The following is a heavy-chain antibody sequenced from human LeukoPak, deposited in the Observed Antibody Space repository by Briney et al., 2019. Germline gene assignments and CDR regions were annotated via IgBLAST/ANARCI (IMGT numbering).Heavy chain of an antibody. CDR1: GFTLSRYG. D-gene: IGHD3-22*01. V-gene: IGHV3-48*03. CDR2: ISNGDDSI. Sequence: PGGSLRLSCAASGFTLSRYGMHWVRQAPGKGLEWVSHISNGDDSIYYADSVKGRFTISRDNARNSPYLQMNSLRAEDTAVYYCARHYYDSSGYYKGDYWGQGTLVTVSS. J-gene: IGHJ4*02. CDR3: ARHYYDSSGYYKGDY.